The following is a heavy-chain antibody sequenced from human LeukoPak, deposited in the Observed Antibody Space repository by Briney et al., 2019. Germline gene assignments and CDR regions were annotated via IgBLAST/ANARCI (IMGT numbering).Heavy chain of an antibody. J-gene: IGHJ4*02. CDR2: IYHSGST. CDR3: TKYSTSSRSYYFDY. V-gene: IGHV4-59*01. Sequence: SETLSLTCTVSGGSISSYYWSWIRQPPGKGLEWIGYIYHSGSTNYNPSLKSRVTISVDTSKNQFSLKLSYVTAADTAVYYCTKYSTSSRSYYFDYWGQGTLVTFSS. CDR1: GGSISSYY. D-gene: IGHD6-6*01.